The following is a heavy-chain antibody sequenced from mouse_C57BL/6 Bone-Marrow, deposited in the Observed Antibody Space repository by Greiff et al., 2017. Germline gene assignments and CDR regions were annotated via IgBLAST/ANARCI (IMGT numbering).Heavy chain of an antibody. J-gene: IGHJ1*03. CDR1: GYTFTSYW. V-gene: IGHV1-69*01. CDR2: IDPSDSYT. CDR3: VYYGSSLGYFDV. Sequence: QVQLKQPGAELVMPGASVKLSCKASGYTFTSYWMHWVKQRPGQGLEWIGEIDPSDSYTNYNQKFKGKSTLTVDKSSSTAYMQLSSLTSEDSAVYYCVYYGSSLGYFDVWGTGTTVTVSS. D-gene: IGHD1-1*01.